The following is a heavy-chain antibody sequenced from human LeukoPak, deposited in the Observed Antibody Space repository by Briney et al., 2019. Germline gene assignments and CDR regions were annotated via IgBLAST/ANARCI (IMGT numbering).Heavy chain of an antibody. Sequence: SETLSLTCTVSGYSISSGYYWGWIRQPPGKGLEWIGSIYHSGSTYYNPSLKSRVTISVDTSKNQFSLKLSSVTAADTAVYYCAREGSSSSVSWFDPWGQGTLVIVSS. CDR3: AREGSSSSVSWFDP. V-gene: IGHV4-38-2*02. CDR2: IYHSGST. D-gene: IGHD6-6*01. CDR1: GYSISSGYY. J-gene: IGHJ5*02.